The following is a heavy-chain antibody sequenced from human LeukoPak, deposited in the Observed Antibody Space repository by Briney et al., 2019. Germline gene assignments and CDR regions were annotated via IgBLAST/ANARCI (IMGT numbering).Heavy chain of an antibody. D-gene: IGHD2-2*01. CDR3: ARGGCSSTSCQGMNWFDP. CDR2: IYYSGST. V-gene: IGHV4-31*03. J-gene: IGHJ5*02. Sequence: SETLSLTCTVSGGSISSGGYYWSWIRQHPGKGLEWIGYIYYSGSTYYNPSLKSRVTISVDTSKNQFSLKLSSVTAADTAVHYCARGGCSSTSCQGMNWFDPWGQGTLVTVSS. CDR1: GGSISSGGYY.